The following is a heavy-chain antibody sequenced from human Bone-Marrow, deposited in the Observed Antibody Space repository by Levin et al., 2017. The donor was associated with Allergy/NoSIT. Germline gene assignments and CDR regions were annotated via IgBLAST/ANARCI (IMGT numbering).Heavy chain of an antibody. CDR3: ARDPGRGDYVLSFDY. Sequence: PGESLKISCAASGFTFSSYSMNWVRQAPGKGLEWVSYISSSSSTIYYADSVKGRFTISRDNAKNSLYLQMNSLRDEDTAVYYCARDPGRGDYVLSFDYWGQGTLVTVSS. D-gene: IGHD4-17*01. J-gene: IGHJ4*02. V-gene: IGHV3-48*02. CDR1: GFTFSSYS. CDR2: ISSSSSTI.